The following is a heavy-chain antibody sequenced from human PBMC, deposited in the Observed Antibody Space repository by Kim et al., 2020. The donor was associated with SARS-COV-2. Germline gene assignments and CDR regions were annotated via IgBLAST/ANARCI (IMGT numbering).Heavy chain of an antibody. J-gene: IGHJ4*02. D-gene: IGHD3-22*01. CDR3: AKDQGYYYDSSGYFVDY. CDR2: IWYDGSNK. CDR1: GFTFSSYG. Sequence: GGSLRLSCAASGFTFSSYGMHWVRQAPGKGLEWVAVIWYDGSNKYYADSVKGRFTISRDNSKNTLYLQMNSLRAEDTAVYYCAKDQGYYYDSSGYFVDYWGQGTLVTVSS. V-gene: IGHV3-33*06.